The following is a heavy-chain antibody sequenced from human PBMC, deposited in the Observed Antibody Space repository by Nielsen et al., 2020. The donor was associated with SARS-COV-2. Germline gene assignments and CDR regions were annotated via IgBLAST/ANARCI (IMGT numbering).Heavy chain of an antibody. J-gene: IGHJ5*02. CDR1: GYTFTSYY. Sequence: ASVKVSCKASGYTFTSYYMHWVRQAPGQGLEWMGIINPSRGSATYVQKFQGRVTMTRNTSISTAYLELSRLRSDDTAMYYCARGLAIGATPLNPWGQGTLVTVSS. CDR3: ARGLAIGATPLNP. V-gene: IGHV1-46*01. D-gene: IGHD2-15*01. CDR2: INPSRGSA.